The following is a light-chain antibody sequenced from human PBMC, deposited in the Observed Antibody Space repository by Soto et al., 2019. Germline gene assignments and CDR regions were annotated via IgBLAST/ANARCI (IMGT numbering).Light chain of an antibody. CDR1: QSLLHSNGYNY. CDR2: LGS. CDR3: MQGAHWPLT. J-gene: IGKJ4*01. Sequence: DIVMTQSPLSLPVTPGEPASISCRTSQSLLHSNGYNYLDWYLQKPGQSPQVLIYLGSNRASGVPDRFSGSGSGTDFTLKISRVEAEDVGIYYCMQGAHWPLTFGGGTKVDIK. V-gene: IGKV2-28*01.